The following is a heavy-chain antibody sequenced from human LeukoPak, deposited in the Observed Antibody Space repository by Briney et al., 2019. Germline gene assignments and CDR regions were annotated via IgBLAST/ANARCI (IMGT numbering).Heavy chain of an antibody. CDR1: GASLSSSSSF. V-gene: IGHV4-39*01. Sequence: PSETLSLTCTVSGASLSSSSSFWAWIRQPPGKGLEWIGNVYYSGSTHYNPSLKSRVTISLDMSKNQFSLRLTSVTAADTAIYYCARHGLYQDYGYWGQGILVTVAS. CDR3: ARHGLYQDYGY. D-gene: IGHD3-16*01. CDR2: VYYSGST. J-gene: IGHJ4*02.